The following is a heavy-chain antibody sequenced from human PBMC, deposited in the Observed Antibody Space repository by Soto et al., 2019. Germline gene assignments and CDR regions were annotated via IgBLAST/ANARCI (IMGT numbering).Heavy chain of an antibody. Sequence: QVQLVQSGAEVKKPGASVKVSCKASGYTFTSYAMHWVRQAPGQRLEWMGWLNAGNGNTKYSQKFKGRVTITMDTSASTAYMELSSLRSEDTAVYYCARDVGATGDWGQGTLVTVSS. J-gene: IGHJ4*02. D-gene: IGHD1-26*01. CDR3: ARDVGATGD. CDR1: GYTFTSYA. CDR2: LNAGNGNT. V-gene: IGHV1-3*01.